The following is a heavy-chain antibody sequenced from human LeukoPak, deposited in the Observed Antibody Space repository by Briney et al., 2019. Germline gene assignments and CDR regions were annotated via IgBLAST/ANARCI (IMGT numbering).Heavy chain of an antibody. CDR3: ARDLENSSGWYGFDY. CDR1: GYTFTSYA. CDR2: INTNTGNP. D-gene: IGHD6-19*01. J-gene: IGHJ4*02. V-gene: IGHV7-4-1*02. Sequence: VASVKVSCKASGYTFTSYAMNWVRQAPGQGLEWMGWINTNTGNPTYAQGFTGRFVFSLDTSVSTAYLQISSLKAEDTAVYYCARDLENSSGWYGFDYWGQGTLATVSS.